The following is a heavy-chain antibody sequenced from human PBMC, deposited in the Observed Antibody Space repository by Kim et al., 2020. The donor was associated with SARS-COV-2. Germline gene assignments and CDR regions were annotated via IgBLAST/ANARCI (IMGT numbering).Heavy chain of an antibody. CDR1: GYSFTTYT. CDR3: ARDSRYVNFDY. Sequence: ASVKVSCKPSGYSFTTYTINWVRQAPGQGLEWMGWIDTNTGNPTYAQGFTGRFVFSLDTSVSTAYLHINNLKAEDTALYYCARDSRYVNFDYWGQGTLVT. CDR2: IDTNTGNP. D-gene: IGHD3-9*01. J-gene: IGHJ4*02. V-gene: IGHV7-4-1*02.